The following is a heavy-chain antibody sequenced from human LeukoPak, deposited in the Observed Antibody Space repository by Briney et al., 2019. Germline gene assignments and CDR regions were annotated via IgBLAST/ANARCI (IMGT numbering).Heavy chain of an antibody. CDR2: IYHSGST. J-gene: IGHJ3*02. V-gene: IGHV4-38-2*01. CDR1: GGSFSGYY. CDR3: ARGARVEDAFYN. D-gene: IGHD4/OR15-4a*01. Sequence: SETLSLTCAVYGGSFSGYYWGWIRQPPGKGLEWIGSIYHSGSTYYNPSLKSRVTISVDTSKNQFSLKLSSVTAADTAVYYCARGARVEDAFYNWGPGTMVTGSS.